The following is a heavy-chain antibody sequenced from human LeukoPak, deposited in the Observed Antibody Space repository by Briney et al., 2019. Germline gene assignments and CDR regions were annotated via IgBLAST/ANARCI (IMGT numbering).Heavy chain of an antibody. J-gene: IGHJ4*02. Sequence: SETLSLTCAVYGGSFSGYYWSWIRQPPGKGLEWIGEINHSGSTNYNPSLKSRVTISVDTSKNQFSLKLSSVTAADTAVYYCARLRGYQRTPISSSWYSGYYFDYWGQGTLVIVSS. V-gene: IGHV4-34*01. CDR1: GGSFSGYY. CDR2: INHSGST. CDR3: ARLRGYQRTPISSSWYSGYYFDY. D-gene: IGHD6-13*01.